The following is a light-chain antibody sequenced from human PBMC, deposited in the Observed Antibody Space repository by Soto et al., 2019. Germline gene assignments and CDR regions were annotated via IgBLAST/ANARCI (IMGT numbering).Light chain of an antibody. J-gene: IGLJ1*01. CDR3: NSYTSSSTPYV. V-gene: IGLV2-14*01. CDR2: DVS. Sequence: QSVLTQPASVSGSPGQSITISCAGTSSDVGGYTYVSWYQQHPGKAPKLMIYDVSNRPSGVSNRFSGSKSGNTASLTISGLQAEDEADYYCNSYTSSSTPYVFGGGTKVTDL. CDR1: SSDVGGYTY.